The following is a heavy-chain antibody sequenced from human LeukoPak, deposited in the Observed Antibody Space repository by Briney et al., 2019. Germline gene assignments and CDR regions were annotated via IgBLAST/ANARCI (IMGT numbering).Heavy chain of an antibody. Sequence: PSETLSLTCTVSGGSISSYYWSWIRQPPGKGLEWIGYIYYSGSTNYNPSLKSRVTISVDTSKNQFSLKLSSVTAADTAVYYCARAKYYYGSGAYGMDVWGQGTTVTVSS. CDR2: IYYSGST. CDR1: GGSISSYY. J-gene: IGHJ6*02. D-gene: IGHD3-10*01. CDR3: ARAKYYYGSGAYGMDV. V-gene: IGHV4-59*01.